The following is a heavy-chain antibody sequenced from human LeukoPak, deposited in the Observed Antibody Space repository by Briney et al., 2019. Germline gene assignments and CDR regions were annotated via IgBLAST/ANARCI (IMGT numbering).Heavy chain of an antibody. CDR2: IYYSGST. V-gene: IGHV4-30-4*08. D-gene: IGHD3-22*01. CDR1: GGSISSGDYY. Sequence: PSQTLSLTCTVSGGSISSGDYYWSWIRQPPGKGLEWIGYIYYSGSTYYNPSLKSRVTISVDTSKNQFSLKLSSVTAADTAVYYCASSDYYYDSSGYYTYWGQGTLVTVSS. J-gene: IGHJ4*02. CDR3: ASSDYYYDSSGYYTY.